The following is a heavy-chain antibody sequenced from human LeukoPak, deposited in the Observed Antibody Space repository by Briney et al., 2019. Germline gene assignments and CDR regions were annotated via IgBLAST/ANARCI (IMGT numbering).Heavy chain of an antibody. J-gene: IGHJ5*02. CDR1: GGSLSGYY. CDR3: ARVVAAAGNNWFDP. D-gene: IGHD6-13*01. V-gene: IGHV4-34*01. Sequence: SETLSLTCGVYGGSLSGYYWTWIRQPPGKGLEWIGEINHSGSSDYNPSLKSRVTISVDTSKNQFSLKLSSVTAADTAVYYCARVVAAAGNNWFDPWGQGTLVTVSS. CDR2: INHSGSS.